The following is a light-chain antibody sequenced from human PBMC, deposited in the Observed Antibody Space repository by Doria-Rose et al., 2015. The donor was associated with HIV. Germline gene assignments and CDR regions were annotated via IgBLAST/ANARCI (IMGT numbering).Light chain of an antibody. CDR2: DAS. CDR1: QRVKSRY. J-gene: IGKJ5*01. V-gene: IGKV3-20*01. CDR3: QQYGTSRGT. Sequence: DIVMTQTPGTLSLSPGERATLSCRASQRVKSRYLAWYQQKPGQAPRLLIYDASTRATGIPDRFSGSGSGTDFTLTISRLEPEDVAVYYCQQYGTSRGTFGQGTRLEIK.